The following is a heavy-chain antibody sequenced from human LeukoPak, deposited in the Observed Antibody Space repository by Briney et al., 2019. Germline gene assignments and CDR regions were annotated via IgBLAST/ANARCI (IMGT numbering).Heavy chain of an antibody. CDR3: ARVAFYGAIPDDI. Sequence: NPSETLSLTCAVSGDSITRGGYSWSWIRQPPGKGLEWIGYIYHGGSTHYNSSLKSRVTISVDKSKNQFSLNLYSVTAADTAVYYCARVAFYGAIPDDIWGQGTMVAVSS. D-gene: IGHD2-21*01. CDR1: GDSITRGGYS. CDR2: IYHGGST. J-gene: IGHJ3*02. V-gene: IGHV4-30-2*01.